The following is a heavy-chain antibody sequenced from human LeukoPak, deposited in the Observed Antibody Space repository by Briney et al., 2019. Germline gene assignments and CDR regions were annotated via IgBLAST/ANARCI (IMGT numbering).Heavy chain of an antibody. CDR2: ISGSGGST. J-gene: IGHJ5*02. D-gene: IGHD3-3*01. V-gene: IGHV3-23*01. CDR3: GALRGGYYTSWFDP. Sequence: GGSLRLSCAASGFTFSSYAMSWVRQAPGKGLGWVSAISGSGGSTYYADSVKGQFTISRDNSKNTLYLQMNSLRAEDTAVYYCGALRGGYYTSWFDPWGQGTLVTVSS. CDR1: GFTFSSYA.